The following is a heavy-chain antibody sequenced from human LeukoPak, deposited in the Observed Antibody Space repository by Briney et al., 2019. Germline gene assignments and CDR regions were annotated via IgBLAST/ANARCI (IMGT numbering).Heavy chain of an antibody. CDR3: ARAGTGEGALDI. Sequence: GGSLILSCAASGFTFSDYSMNWLRQAPGKGLEWVSYIFSSSIYTNYADSVRGRSTISRDNADNSLFLQMSSLKAEDTAVYYCARAGTGEGALDIWGQGTMVTVSS. CDR2: IFSSSIYT. V-gene: IGHV3-11*05. D-gene: IGHD7-27*01. CDR1: GFTFSDYS. J-gene: IGHJ3*02.